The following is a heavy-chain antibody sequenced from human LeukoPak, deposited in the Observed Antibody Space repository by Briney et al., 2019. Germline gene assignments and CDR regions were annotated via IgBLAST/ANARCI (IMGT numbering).Heavy chain of an antibody. CDR1: GFTFSNAW. D-gene: IGHD3-9*01. CDR2: IKSKTDGGTT. J-gene: IGHJ4*02. CDR3: TTEPYYDILTGSFDY. Sequence: GGSLRLSCAASGFTFSNAWMSWVRQAPGKGLEWVGRIKSKTDGGTTDYAAPVKGRFTISRDDSKNTLYLQMNSLKTEDTAVYYCTTEPYYDILTGSFDYWGQGTLVTVSS. V-gene: IGHV3-15*01.